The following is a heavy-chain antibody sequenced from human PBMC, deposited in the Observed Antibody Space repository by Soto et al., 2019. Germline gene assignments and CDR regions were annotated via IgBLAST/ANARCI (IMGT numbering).Heavy chain of an antibody. V-gene: IGHV4-34*01. CDR1: GGSFSGYY. Sequence: SSETLSLTCAVYGGSFSGYYWSWIRQPPGKGLEWIGEINHSGSTNYNPSLKSRVTISVDTSKNQFSLKLSSVTAADTAVYYCARDSSSWYAYYYYGMDVRGQGTTGTVSS. CDR3: ARDSSSWYAYYYYGMDV. J-gene: IGHJ6*02. D-gene: IGHD6-13*01. CDR2: INHSGST.